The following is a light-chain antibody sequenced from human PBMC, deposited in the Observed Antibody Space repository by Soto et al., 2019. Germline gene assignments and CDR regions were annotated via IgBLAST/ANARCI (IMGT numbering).Light chain of an antibody. CDR2: DAS. CDR1: QXVXXY. Sequence: EIVXXQSPATXXLSPGERATXXXXASQXVXXYLAWYQQKPGQAPRLLIYDASNRATGIPARFSGSGSGTDFTLTISSLEPEDFAVYYCQQRSNWPTFGQGTKVEIK. CDR3: QQRSNWPT. V-gene: IGKV3-11*01. J-gene: IGKJ1*01.